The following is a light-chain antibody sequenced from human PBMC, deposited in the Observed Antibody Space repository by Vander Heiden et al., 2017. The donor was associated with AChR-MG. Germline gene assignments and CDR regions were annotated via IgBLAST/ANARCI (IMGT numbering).Light chain of an antibody. CDR2: GNN. CDR1: SSNIGAGYD. Sequence: QSVLAQPPSVSGPPGQRVTISCTGSSSNIGAGYDVHWYQHLPGTAPKLLIYGNNNRPSGVPDRFSGSKSGASASLAITGLQTEDEADYYCQSYDSSLSDSGVVFGGGTKLTVL. J-gene: IGLJ2*01. V-gene: IGLV1-40*01. CDR3: QSYDSSLSDSGVV.